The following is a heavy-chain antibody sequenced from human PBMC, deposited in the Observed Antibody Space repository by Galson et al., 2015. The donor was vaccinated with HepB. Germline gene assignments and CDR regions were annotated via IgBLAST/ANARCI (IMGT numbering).Heavy chain of an antibody. CDR3: AREPFRGSYRYFQGHSGGYFDP. V-gene: IGHV1-18*01. J-gene: IGHJ2*01. CDR2: ISAYNGNT. Sequence: SVKVSCKASGGTFTSYGISWVRQAPGQGLEWMGWISAYNGNTNYAQKLQGRVTMTTDTSTSTAYMELRSLRSDDTAVYYCAREPFRGSYRYFQGHSGGYFDPWGRGTLVTVSS. D-gene: IGHD3-16*02. CDR1: GGTFTSYG.